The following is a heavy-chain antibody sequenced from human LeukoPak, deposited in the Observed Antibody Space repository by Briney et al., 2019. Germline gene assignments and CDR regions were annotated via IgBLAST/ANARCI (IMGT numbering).Heavy chain of an antibody. CDR2: INHNNGGT. Sequence: ASVQDSCKATRYTLTAYYIHWLRQAPSQGLEWMGRINHNNGGTHYPQKLQGSVTMTRDTSISTAYMELSRRRSDDTAVYYCARERIAAVGTFDPWGEGTLATVSS. CDR1: RYTLTAYY. V-gene: IGHV1-2*06. D-gene: IGHD6-13*01. CDR3: ARERIAAVGTFDP. J-gene: IGHJ5*02.